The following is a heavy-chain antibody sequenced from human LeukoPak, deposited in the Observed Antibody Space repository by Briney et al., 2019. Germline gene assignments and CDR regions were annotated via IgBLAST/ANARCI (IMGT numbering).Heavy chain of an antibody. D-gene: IGHD1-26*01. CDR2: ISAYNGNT. V-gene: IGHV1-18*01. J-gene: IGHJ3*02. CDR1: GYTFTSYG. Sequence: ASVKVPCKASGYTFTSYGISWVRQAPGQGLEWMGWISAYNGNTNYAQKLQGRVTMTTDTSTSTAYMELRSLRSDDTAVYYCARDGDSGSYSGAFDIWGQGTMVTVSS. CDR3: ARDGDSGSYSGAFDI.